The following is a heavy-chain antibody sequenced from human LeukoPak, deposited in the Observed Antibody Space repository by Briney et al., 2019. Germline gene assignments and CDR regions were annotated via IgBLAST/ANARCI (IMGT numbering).Heavy chain of an antibody. CDR2: IYHSGST. CDR3: ARDTCSGGSCYSFHAFDI. Sequence: PSETLSLTCTVSGYSISSGYYWGWIRQPPGKGLEWIGSIYHSGSTYYNPSLKSRVTISVDTSKNQFSLKLSSVTAADTAVYYCARDTCSGGSCYSFHAFDIWGQGTMVTVSS. CDR1: GYSISSGYY. V-gene: IGHV4-38-2*02. D-gene: IGHD2-15*01. J-gene: IGHJ3*02.